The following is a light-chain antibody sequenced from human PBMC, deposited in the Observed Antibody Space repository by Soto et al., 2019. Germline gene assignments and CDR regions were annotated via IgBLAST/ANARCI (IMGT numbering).Light chain of an antibody. J-gene: IGKJ2*02. CDR2: KAS. V-gene: IGKV1-5*03. CDR3: QQYNSYSRT. Sequence: DIQMTQSPSTLSASVGDRVTITCRASQSISSWLAWYQQKPGKAPKLLIYKASSLESGVPSRFSGSGSGTECTLTISSLQPDDFATYSCQQYNSYSRTFGQGTKLEIK. CDR1: QSISSW.